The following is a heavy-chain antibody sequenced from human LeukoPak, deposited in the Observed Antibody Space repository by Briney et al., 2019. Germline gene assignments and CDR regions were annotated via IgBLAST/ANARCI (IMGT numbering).Heavy chain of an antibody. D-gene: IGHD5-12*01. CDR2: ISYDGSNK. V-gene: IGHV3-30*04. J-gene: IGHJ4*02. CDR1: GFTFSSYA. CDR3: TKSRISFSGQADH. Sequence: GRSLRLSCAASGFTFSSYATHWVRQAPGKGLEWVAVISYDGSNKYYADSVKGRFTSSRDNARNSLYLQMNSLRAEDTAVYYCTKSRISFSGQADHWGQGTLVTVSS.